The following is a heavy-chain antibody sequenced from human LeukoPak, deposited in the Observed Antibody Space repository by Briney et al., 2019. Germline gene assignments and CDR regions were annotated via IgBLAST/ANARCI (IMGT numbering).Heavy chain of an antibody. Sequence: SETLSLTCSVSGGSTSDYYWNWIRQPAGQGLEWLGRIYYTGNTAYNPSLESRLSMSLDTAKNQFSLKVTSVTAADTAVYYCARGGTLLTYFDSWGQGALVTVSS. CDR3: ARGGTLLTYFDS. J-gene: IGHJ4*02. CDR1: GGSTSDYY. D-gene: IGHD2-21*01. V-gene: IGHV4-4*07. CDR2: IYYTGNT.